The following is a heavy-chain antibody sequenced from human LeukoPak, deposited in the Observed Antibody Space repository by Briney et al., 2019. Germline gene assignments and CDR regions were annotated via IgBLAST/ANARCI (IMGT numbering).Heavy chain of an antibody. V-gene: IGHV4-4*07. D-gene: IGHD2-2*01. J-gene: IGHJ3*02. Sequence: PSETLSLTCTVSGGSISNYYWSWIRQPPGKGLEWIGRIYTSGSTNYNPSLTSRVTMSVDTSKNQFSLKLTSVTAADTAVYYCARDRCNSTTCASRGAFDIWGQGTMVTVSS. CDR3: ARDRCNSTTCASRGAFDI. CDR2: IYTSGST. CDR1: GGSISNYY.